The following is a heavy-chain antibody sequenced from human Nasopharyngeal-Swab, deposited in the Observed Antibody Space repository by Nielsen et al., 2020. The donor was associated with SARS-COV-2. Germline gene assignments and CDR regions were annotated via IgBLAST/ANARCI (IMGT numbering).Heavy chain of an antibody. Sequence: ASVKVSCKASGYTFTTYGISWVRQAPGQGLEWMGWISAYTGNTNYAQKFQGRVTMTTDTSTSTANMKLRSLRSDDTAVYYCARFAIGNHYGMDVWGQGTTVTVSS. D-gene: IGHD2-21*01. CDR3: ARFAIGNHYGMDV. CDR1: GYTFTTYG. J-gene: IGHJ6*02. CDR2: ISAYTGNT. V-gene: IGHV1-18*01.